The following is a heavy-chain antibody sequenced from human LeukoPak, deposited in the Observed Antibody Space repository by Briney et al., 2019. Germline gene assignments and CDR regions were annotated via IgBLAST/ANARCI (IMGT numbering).Heavy chain of an antibody. CDR3: ARGRGYYDSSGYYYDGYFQH. CDR2: ISAYNGNT. V-gene: IGHV1-18*01. J-gene: IGHJ1*01. D-gene: IGHD3-22*01. CDR1: GYTFTSYD. Sequence: ASVKVSCKASGYTFTSYDINWVRQATGQGLEWMGWISAYNGNTNYAQKLQGRVTMTTDTSTSTAYMELRSLRSDDTAVYYCARGRGYYDSSGYYYDGYFQHWGQGTLVTVSS.